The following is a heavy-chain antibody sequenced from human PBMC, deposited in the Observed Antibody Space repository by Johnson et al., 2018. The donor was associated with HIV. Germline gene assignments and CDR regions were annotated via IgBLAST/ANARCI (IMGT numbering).Heavy chain of an antibody. CDR3: ARAIAAAGSSLEDDA. V-gene: IGHV3-33*08. J-gene: IGHJ3*01. Sequence: QVQLVESGGGVARPGGSLRLSCEASGFTFDEYDMTWVRQGPGKGLEWVAVIWYDGSNKYYADSVKGRFTISRDNSKNTLYLQMNSLRAEDTALYYCARAIAAAGSSLEDDAWGQGTMVTVSS. D-gene: IGHD6-13*01. CDR2: IWYDGSNK. CDR1: GFTFDEYD.